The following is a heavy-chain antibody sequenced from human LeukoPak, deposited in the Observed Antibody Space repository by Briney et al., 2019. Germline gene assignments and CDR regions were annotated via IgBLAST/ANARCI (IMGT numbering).Heavy chain of an antibody. D-gene: IGHD3-10*01. CDR3: AKRGWFGELLSAFDI. CDR1: GFTFSSYA. V-gene: IGHV3-23*01. Sequence: GGSLRLSCAASGFTFSSYAMSWARQAPGKGLEWVSAISGSGGSTYYADSVKGRFTISRDNSKNTLYLQMNSLRAEDTAVYYCAKRGWFGELLSAFDIWGQGTMVTVSS. CDR2: ISGSGGST. J-gene: IGHJ3*02.